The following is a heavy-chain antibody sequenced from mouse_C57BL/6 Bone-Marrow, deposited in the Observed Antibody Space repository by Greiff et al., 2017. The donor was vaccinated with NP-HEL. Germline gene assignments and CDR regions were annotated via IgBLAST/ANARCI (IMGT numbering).Heavy chain of an antibody. CDR3: ARGPYYYGSAWFAD. CDR1: GYTFTDYY. Sequence: VQLQQSGPVLVKPGASVKMSCKASGYTFTDYYMNWVKQSHGKSLEWIGVINPYNGGTSYNQKFKGKATLTVDKSSSTAYMELNSLTSEDSAVYYCARGPYYYGSAWFADWGQGTLVTVSA. CDR2: INPYNGGT. D-gene: IGHD1-1*01. V-gene: IGHV1-19*01. J-gene: IGHJ3*01.